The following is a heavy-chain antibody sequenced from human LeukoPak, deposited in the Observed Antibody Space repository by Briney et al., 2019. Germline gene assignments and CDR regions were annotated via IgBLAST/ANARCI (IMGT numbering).Heavy chain of an antibody. Sequence: SETLSLTCAVYGGSFSGYYWSWIRQPPGKGLEWIGEINHSGSTNYNPSLKSRVTISVDTSKNQFSLKLSSVTAADTAVYYCARHAAYSSLAWGQGTLVIVSS. CDR2: INHSGST. CDR1: GGSFSGYY. CDR3: ARHAAYSSLA. J-gene: IGHJ5*02. V-gene: IGHV4-34*01. D-gene: IGHD6-13*01.